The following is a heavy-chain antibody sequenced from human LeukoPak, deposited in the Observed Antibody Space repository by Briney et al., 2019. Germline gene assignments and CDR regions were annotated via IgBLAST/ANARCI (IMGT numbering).Heavy chain of an antibody. V-gene: IGHV3-30*02. Sequence: GGSLRLSCAASGFTFSSYAMSWVRQAPGKGLEWVAFIRYDGSNKYYADSVKGRFAISRDNSKNTLYLQMNSLRAEDTAVYYCAKTGGRWPQLNVDYMDVWGKGTTVTISS. CDR3: AKTGGRWPQLNVDYMDV. J-gene: IGHJ6*03. CDR2: IRYDGSNK. CDR1: GFTFSSYA. D-gene: IGHD5-24*01.